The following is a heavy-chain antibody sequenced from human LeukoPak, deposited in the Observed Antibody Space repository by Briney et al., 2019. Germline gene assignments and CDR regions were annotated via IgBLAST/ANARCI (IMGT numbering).Heavy chain of an antibody. CDR3: ARKFLGSRGYYFDY. V-gene: IGHV1-8*01. CDR1: GYTFTSFD. Sequence: ASVKVSCKASGYTFTSFDINRVRQATGQGLEWMGWMNPNTGNTGYAQKFRGRVTMTRNTSIRTAYMELSSLSSEDTAVYYCARKFLGSRGYYFDYWGQGTLVTVSS. CDR2: MNPNTGNT. D-gene: IGHD3-10*01. J-gene: IGHJ4*02.